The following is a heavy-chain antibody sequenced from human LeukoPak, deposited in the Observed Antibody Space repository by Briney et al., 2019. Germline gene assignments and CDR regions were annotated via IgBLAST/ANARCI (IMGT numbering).Heavy chain of an antibody. D-gene: IGHD3-22*01. J-gene: IGHJ1*01. Sequence: GGSLRLSCAASGFTFSSYAMHWVRQAPGQGLEYVSAISSNGGSTYYANSVKGRFTISRDNSKNTLYLQMGSLRAEDMAVYYCARPSYDSSGQEYFQHWGQGTLVTVSS. CDR1: GFTFSSYA. CDR3: ARPSYDSSGQEYFQH. CDR2: ISSNGGST. V-gene: IGHV3-64*01.